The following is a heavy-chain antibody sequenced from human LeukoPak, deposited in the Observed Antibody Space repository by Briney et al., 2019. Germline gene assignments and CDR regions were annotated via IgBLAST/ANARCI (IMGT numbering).Heavy chain of an antibody. CDR2: MNPNSGNT. D-gene: IGHD6-19*01. CDR1: GYTFTSYD. V-gene: IGHV1-8*01. Sequence: GASVKVSCKASGYTFTSYDINWVRQATGQGLERMGWMNPNSGNTGYAQKFQGRVTMTRNASISTAYMELSSLRSEDTAVYYCARAPGIAVAGTYYYYYMDVWGKGTTVTVSS. J-gene: IGHJ6*03. CDR3: ARAPGIAVAGTYYYYYMDV.